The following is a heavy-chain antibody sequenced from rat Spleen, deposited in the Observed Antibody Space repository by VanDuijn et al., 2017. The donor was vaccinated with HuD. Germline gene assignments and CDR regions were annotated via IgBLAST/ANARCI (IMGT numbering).Heavy chain of an antibody. D-gene: IGHD1-9*01. Sequence: EVQLVESGGGLVQPGRSLKLSCAASGFTFSNYVMAWVSQAPTKGLEWVATLSYDGSSTYYRDSVKGRFTGSRDNAKSTLYLQMNSLRSEDTATYYCTTGDYGYTRLFAYWGQGTLVTVSS. CDR3: TTGDYGYTRLFAY. V-gene: IGHV5-29*01. J-gene: IGHJ3*01. CDR1: GFTFSNYV. CDR2: LSYDGSST.